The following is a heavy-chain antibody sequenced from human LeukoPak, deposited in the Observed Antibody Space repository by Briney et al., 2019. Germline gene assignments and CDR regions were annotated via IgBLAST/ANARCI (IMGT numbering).Heavy chain of an antibody. Sequence: GGSLRLSCAASGFTFDDYAMHWVRQAPGKGLEWVSGISWNSNRIGYADSVRGRFTVSSDNTNNSLYLQMNSLKAEDTALYYCAKGTRCSYGSIDSWGQGTLVTVSS. V-gene: IGHV3-9*01. CDR2: ISWNSNRI. D-gene: IGHD5-18*01. J-gene: IGHJ4*02. CDR1: GFTFDDYA. CDR3: AKGTRCSYGSIDS.